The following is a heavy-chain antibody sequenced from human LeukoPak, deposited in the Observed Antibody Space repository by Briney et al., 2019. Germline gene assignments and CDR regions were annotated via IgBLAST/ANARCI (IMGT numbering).Heavy chain of an antibody. CDR3: ARARATGECTSSNCWGMGWFDP. CDR2: ISSYSGNT. CDR1: GYIFTNYG. J-gene: IGHJ5*02. V-gene: IGHV1-18*01. D-gene: IGHD2-2*01. Sequence: ASVKVSCKASGYIFTNYGLTWVRQAPGQGLEGMGWISSYSGNTYYAQRLQGRLTLTTDTSMSTAYMQLRSLRSDDTAVYYCARARATGECTSSNCWGMGWFDPWGQGTLVTVSS.